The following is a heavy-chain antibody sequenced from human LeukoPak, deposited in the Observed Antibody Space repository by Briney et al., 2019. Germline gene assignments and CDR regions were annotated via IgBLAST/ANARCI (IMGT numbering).Heavy chain of an antibody. V-gene: IGHV4-59*12. CDR1: GGSISSYY. J-gene: IGHJ3*02. CDR3: ARAVLRYFDWFRSDAFDI. Sequence: SETLSLTCTVSGGSISSYYWSWIRQPPGKGLEWIGYIYYSGSTNYNPSLKSRVTMSVDTSKNQFSLKLSSVTAADTAVYYCARAVLRYFDWFRSDAFDIWGQGTMVTVSS. CDR2: IYYSGST. D-gene: IGHD3-9*01.